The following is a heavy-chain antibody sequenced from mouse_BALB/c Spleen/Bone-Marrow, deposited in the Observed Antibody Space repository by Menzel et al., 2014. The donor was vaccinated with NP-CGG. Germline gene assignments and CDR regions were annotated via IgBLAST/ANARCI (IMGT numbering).Heavy chain of an antibody. CDR1: GYTFTSCT. J-gene: IGHJ2*01. V-gene: IGHV1-4*01. D-gene: IGHD1-2*01. Sequence: VQLQQSGAELARPGASVKMSCKASGYTFTSCTMHWVKQRPGQGLEWIGYINPSSGYTNYNQKFKDRATLTADKSSSTAYMQLSSLTSEDSAVYYCARFITTATEYFDYWGQGTTLTVSS. CDR2: INPSSGYT. CDR3: ARFITTATEYFDY.